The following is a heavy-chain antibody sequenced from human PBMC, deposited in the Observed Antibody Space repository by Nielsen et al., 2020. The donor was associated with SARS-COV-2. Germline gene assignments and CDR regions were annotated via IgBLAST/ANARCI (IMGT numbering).Heavy chain of an antibody. Sequence: SETLSLTCAISGVSVSSSSAAWNWIRQSPSRGLEWLGRTYYRSTWYNDYAVSVKSRITINPDTSKNQFSLHLNSVTPEDTAVYYCASARGAYGDYYYSYYTDVLCKGTTVTVSS. V-gene: IGHV6-1*01. J-gene: IGHJ6*03. CDR1: GVSVSSSSAA. D-gene: IGHD4-17*01. CDR2: TYYRSTWYN. CDR3: ASARGAYGDYYYSYYTDV.